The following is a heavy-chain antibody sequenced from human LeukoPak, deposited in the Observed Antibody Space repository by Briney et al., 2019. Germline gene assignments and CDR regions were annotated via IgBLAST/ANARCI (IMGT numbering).Heavy chain of an antibody. CDR1: GFTFSSYG. D-gene: IGHD4-23*01. Sequence: AGGSLRLSCAAAGFTFSSYGMHWVRQAPGKGLEWVAFIRYDGSNKYYADSVNGRFTISRENSKNTLYLQMNSLRAEDTAVYYCANGDYGGPKPGFDYWGQGTLVTVSS. V-gene: IGHV3-30*02. J-gene: IGHJ4*02. CDR3: ANGDYGGPKPGFDY. CDR2: IRYDGSNK.